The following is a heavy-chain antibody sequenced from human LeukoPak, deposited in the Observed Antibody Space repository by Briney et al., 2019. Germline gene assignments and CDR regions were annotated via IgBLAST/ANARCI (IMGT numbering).Heavy chain of an antibody. J-gene: IGHJ3*02. D-gene: IGHD3-22*01. Sequence: SXTLSLTCTVSAGSINSGDYYWRWIRQPGGKGLEWIVRIYSDGTNYNYNPSVKSRVTISIDTSKNQFSLKLTSVTAADTAVYYCARGIGTSYDSSRDAFDIWGQGTMVTVSS. V-gene: IGHV4-61*02. CDR1: AGSINSGDYY. CDR2: IYSDGTN. CDR3: ARGIGTSYDSSRDAFDI.